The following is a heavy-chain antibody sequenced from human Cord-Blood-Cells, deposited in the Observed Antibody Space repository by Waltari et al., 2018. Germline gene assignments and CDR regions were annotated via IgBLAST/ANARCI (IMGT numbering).Heavy chain of an antibody. CDR3: ARLTYYDFWSGYYFDY. Sequence: QLQLQESGPGLVKPSETLSLTCTVPGGSISSSSYYWGWIRKPPGTGREWIGSIYYSGSTYYNPSLKSRVTISVDTSKNQFSLKLSSVTAADTAVYYCARLTYYDFWSGYYFDYWGQGTLVTVSS. V-gene: IGHV4-39*01. CDR2: IYYSGST. CDR1: GGSISSSSYY. D-gene: IGHD3-3*01. J-gene: IGHJ4*02.